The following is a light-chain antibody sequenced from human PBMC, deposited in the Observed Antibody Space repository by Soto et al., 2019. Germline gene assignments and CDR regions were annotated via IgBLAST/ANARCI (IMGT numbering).Light chain of an antibody. CDR3: CSYAGSSTAV. CDR1: SSDVGSYNL. Sequence: QSALTQPASVSGSPGQSITISCTGTSSDVGSYNLVSWYQQHPVQAPKLMSYEGSKRPSGVSNRFSGSKSGNPASLTISGLQAEDEADYYCCSYAGSSTAVFGGGTQLTVL. J-gene: IGLJ7*01. CDR2: EGS. V-gene: IGLV2-23*01.